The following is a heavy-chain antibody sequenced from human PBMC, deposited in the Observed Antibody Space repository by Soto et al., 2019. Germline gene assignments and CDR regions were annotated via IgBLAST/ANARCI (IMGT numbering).Heavy chain of an antibody. CDR1: GVSLNTIGVG. D-gene: IGHD3-10*01. CDR2: IYWDDDK. CDR3: AHLGSEGYDYFDY. V-gene: IGHV2-5*02. J-gene: IGHJ4*02. Sequence: QITLKESGPTLVKPTQTLTLTCTLSGVSLNTIGVGVDWIRQPPGKALEWLALIYWDDDKRYSPSLKSRLTITKDPSDNQVVLTMTNMDPMDTATYYCAHLGSEGYDYFDYWGQGTLVTVSS.